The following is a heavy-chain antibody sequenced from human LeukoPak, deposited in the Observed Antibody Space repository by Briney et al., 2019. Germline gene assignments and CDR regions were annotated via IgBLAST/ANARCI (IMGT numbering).Heavy chain of an antibody. CDR2: IYTCGST. D-gene: IGHD3-9*01. Sequence: PSETLSLTCTVSGGSISSYYWSWIRQPAGKGLEWIGRIYTCGSTNFNPSLKSPVTMSVETFKKQSSLTHGSVTAPGTAGYYLGIEQRNFDWIAAFDIWGQGTMVTVSS. CDR3: GIEQRNFDWIAAFDI. V-gene: IGHV4-4*07. CDR1: GGSISSYY. J-gene: IGHJ3*02.